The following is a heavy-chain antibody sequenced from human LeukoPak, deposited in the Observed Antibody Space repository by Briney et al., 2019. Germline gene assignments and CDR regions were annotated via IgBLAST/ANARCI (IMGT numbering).Heavy chain of an antibody. V-gene: IGHV3-74*01. Sequence: PGRSLKLSCAASGFTFSSYWMHWVRQAPGKGLVWVSRINSDGSSTSYADSVKGRFTISRDNAKNTLYLQMNSLRAEDTAVYYCARDPYPVVVVAATLGWFDPWGQGTLVTVSS. D-gene: IGHD2-15*01. CDR1: GFTFSSYW. CDR3: ARDPYPVVVVAATLGWFDP. CDR2: INSDGSST. J-gene: IGHJ5*02.